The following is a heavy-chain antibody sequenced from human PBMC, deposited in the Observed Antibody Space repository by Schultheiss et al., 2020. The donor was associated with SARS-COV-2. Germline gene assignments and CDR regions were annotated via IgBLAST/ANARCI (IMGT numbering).Heavy chain of an antibody. D-gene: IGHD4-17*01. Sequence: ASVKVSCKASGYTFTSYGISWVRQAPGQGLEWMGWISAYNGNTNYAQKFQGRVTITRDTSTSTAYMELRSLRSDDTAVYYCARDGLYGDYVVIFAFDIWGQGTMVTVSS. V-gene: IGHV1-18*01. CDR1: GYTFTSYG. CDR2: ISAYNGNT. J-gene: IGHJ3*02. CDR3: ARDGLYGDYVVIFAFDI.